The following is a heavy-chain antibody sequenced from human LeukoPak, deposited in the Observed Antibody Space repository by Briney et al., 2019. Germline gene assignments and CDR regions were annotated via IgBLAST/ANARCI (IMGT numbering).Heavy chain of an antibody. Sequence: ASVKVSCKVSGYTLTELSMHWVRQAPGKGLEWMGGFDPEDGEIVYAQNFQGRVTMTEDTSTDTAYMELSSLRSEDTAIYYCATANRLTRDSSGYYPDSWGQGTLVTVSS. CDR3: ATANRLTRDSSGYYPDS. V-gene: IGHV1-24*01. CDR1: GYTLTELS. D-gene: IGHD3-22*01. CDR2: FDPEDGEI. J-gene: IGHJ4*02.